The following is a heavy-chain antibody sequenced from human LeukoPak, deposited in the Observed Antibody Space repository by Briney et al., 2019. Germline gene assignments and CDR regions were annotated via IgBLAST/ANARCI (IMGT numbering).Heavy chain of an antibody. Sequence: GGSLRLSCAASGFTFSSYWMHWVRQAPGKGLVWVSRINSGGSSTSYADSVKGRFTISRDNAKNTLYLQMNSLRAEDTAVYYCARSKGCSGGSCSRQFDPWGQGTLVTVSS. CDR3: ARSKGCSGGSCSRQFDP. V-gene: IGHV3-74*01. CDR2: INSGGSST. D-gene: IGHD2-15*01. J-gene: IGHJ5*02. CDR1: GFTFSSYW.